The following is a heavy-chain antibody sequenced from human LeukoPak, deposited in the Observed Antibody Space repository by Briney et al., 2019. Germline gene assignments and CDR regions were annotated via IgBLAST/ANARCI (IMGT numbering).Heavy chain of an antibody. Sequence: TLSLTCAVSGGSISSGGYSWSWIRQPPGKGLEWIGYIYHSGSTYYNPSLKSRVTISVDRSKNQFSLKLSSVTAADTAVYYCARGTYDYVSRNTGFDPWGQGTLVTVSS. CDR1: GGSISSGGYS. CDR3: ARGTYDYVSRNTGFDP. CDR2: IYHSGST. J-gene: IGHJ5*02. V-gene: IGHV4-30-2*01. D-gene: IGHD3-16*01.